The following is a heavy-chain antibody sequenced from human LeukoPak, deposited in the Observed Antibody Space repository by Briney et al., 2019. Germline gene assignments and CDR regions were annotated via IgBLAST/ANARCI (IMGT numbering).Heavy chain of an antibody. CDR2: INRSGGYI. CDR3: ARGWLGFDY. J-gene: IGHJ4*02. Sequence: PGGSLRLSCAASGFTFSSYSMNWVRQAPGKGLEWVSSINRSGGYIYYADSVKGRFTISRDNAKNSLYLQMNSLRAEDTAAYYCARGWLGFDYWGQGTLVTVSS. D-gene: IGHD3-10*01. V-gene: IGHV3-21*01. CDR1: GFTFSSYS.